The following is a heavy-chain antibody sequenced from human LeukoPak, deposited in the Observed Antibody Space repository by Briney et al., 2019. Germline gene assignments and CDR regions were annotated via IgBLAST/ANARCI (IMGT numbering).Heavy chain of an antibody. V-gene: IGHV3-48*01. J-gene: IGHJ4*02. D-gene: IGHD6-13*01. CDR1: GFILSSYS. CDR2: ISSSSNSI. CDR3: ARDQAGAGRDY. Sequence: GGSLRLSCAASGFILSSYSMHWVRQAPGKGLEWVSYISSSSNSIQYAESVEGRFTISRDNAKDLLFLQMNSLRAEDTAVYYCARDQAGAGRDYWGQGTLVTVSS.